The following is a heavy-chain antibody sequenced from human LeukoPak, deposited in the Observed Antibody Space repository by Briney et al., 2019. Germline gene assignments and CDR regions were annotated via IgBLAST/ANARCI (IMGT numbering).Heavy chain of an antibody. Sequence: PVGSLRLSCAASGFTVSSNYMSWVRQAPGKGLEWVSVIYSGGSTYYADSVKGRFTISRDNSKNTLFLRMNSLRAEDTAVYYCARVRAAAGSEAFDVWGQGTMVTVSS. J-gene: IGHJ3*01. D-gene: IGHD6-13*01. CDR2: IYSGGST. CDR3: ARVRAAAGSEAFDV. V-gene: IGHV3-53*01. CDR1: GFTVSSNY.